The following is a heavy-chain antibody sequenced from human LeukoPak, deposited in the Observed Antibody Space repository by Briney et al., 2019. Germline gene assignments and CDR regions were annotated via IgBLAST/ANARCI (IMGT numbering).Heavy chain of an antibody. CDR1: GYTFTSYG. D-gene: IGHD2-15*01. J-gene: IGHJ5*02. V-gene: IGHV1-18*01. Sequence: ASVKVSCKASGYTFTSYGISWVRQAPGQGLEWMGWISAYNGNTNYAQKLQGRVTMTTDTSTSTAYMELRSLRSDDTAVYYCARDRYCSGGSCYSGFDPWAREPWSPSPQ. CDR2: ISAYNGNT. CDR3: ARDRYCSGGSCYSGFDP.